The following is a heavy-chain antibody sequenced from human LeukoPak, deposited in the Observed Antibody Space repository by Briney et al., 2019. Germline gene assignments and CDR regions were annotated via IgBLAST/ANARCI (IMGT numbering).Heavy chain of an antibody. J-gene: IGHJ3*02. CDR2: IYYSGST. Sequence: PSETLSLTCTVSGGSISSSSYYWGWIRQPPGKGLEWIGSIYYSGSTYYNPSLKSRVTISVDTSKNQFSLKLSSVTAADTAVYYCARLGYDYGSGSKNAFDIWGQGTMVTVSS. D-gene: IGHD3-10*01. CDR3: ARLGYDYGSGSKNAFDI. CDR1: GGSISSSSYY. V-gene: IGHV4-39*01.